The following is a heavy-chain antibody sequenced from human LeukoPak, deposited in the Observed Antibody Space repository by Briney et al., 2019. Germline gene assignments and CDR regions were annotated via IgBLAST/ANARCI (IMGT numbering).Heavy chain of an antibody. V-gene: IGHV4-38-2*02. CDR2: IYHSGST. J-gene: IGHJ6*03. D-gene: IGHD3-10*01. CDR1: GYSISSGYY. CDR3: ARVFDSGSQAYFYYMDV. Sequence: SETLSLTCTVSGYSISSGYYWGWIRQPPGKGLEWIGSIYHSGSTYYNPSLKSRVTISVDTSKNQFSLKVSSVTAADTAVYYCARVFDSGSQAYFYYMDVWGKGTTVTIFS.